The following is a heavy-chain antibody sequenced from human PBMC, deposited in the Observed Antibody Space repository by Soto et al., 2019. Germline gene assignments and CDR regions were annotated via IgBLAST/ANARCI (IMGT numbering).Heavy chain of an antibody. Sequence: GGSLRLSCAASGFTFSSYSMNWVRQAPGKGLEWVSSISSSSSYIYYADSVKGRFTISRDNAKNSLYLQMNSLRAEDTAVYYCARDPRGGYSYGSDYYYYGMDVWGQGTTVTVSS. V-gene: IGHV3-21*01. CDR1: GFTFSSYS. CDR3: ARDPRGGYSYGSDYYYYGMDV. J-gene: IGHJ6*02. CDR2: ISSSSSYI. D-gene: IGHD5-18*01.